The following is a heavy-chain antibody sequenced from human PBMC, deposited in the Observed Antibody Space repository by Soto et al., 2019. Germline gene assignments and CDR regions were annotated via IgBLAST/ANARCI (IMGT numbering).Heavy chain of an antibody. CDR1: GFTFSSYA. CDR3: ARTLGGSFYYYYMDV. D-gene: IGHD3-10*01. Sequence: PGGSLRLSCAASGFTFSSYAMHWVRQAPGKGLEWVAVISYDGSNKYYADSVKGRFTISRDNSKNTLYLQMNSLRAEDTAVYYCARTLGGSFYYYYMDVWGKGTTVTAP. J-gene: IGHJ6*03. V-gene: IGHV3-30-3*01. CDR2: ISYDGSNK.